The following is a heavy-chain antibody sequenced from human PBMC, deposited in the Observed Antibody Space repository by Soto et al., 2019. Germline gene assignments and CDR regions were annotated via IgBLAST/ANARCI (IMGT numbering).Heavy chain of an antibody. CDR3: ARAGVVGATALDY. Sequence: SETLSLTCAVSGGSISSGGYSWSWIRQPPGKGLEWIGYIYHSGSTYYNPSLKSRVTISVDRSKNQFSLKLSSVTAADTAVYYCARAGVVGATALDYWVQGTLVT. V-gene: IGHV4-30-2*01. D-gene: IGHD1-26*01. CDR1: GGSISSGGYS. J-gene: IGHJ4*02. CDR2: IYHSGST.